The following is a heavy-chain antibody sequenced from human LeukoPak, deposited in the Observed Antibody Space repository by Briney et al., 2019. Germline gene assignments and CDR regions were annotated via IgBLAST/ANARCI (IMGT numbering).Heavy chain of an antibody. CDR1: GYTFTSYG. V-gene: IGHV1-69*13. CDR2: IIPIFGTA. D-gene: IGHD5-12*01. CDR3: SQYSGYDFHYGMDV. Sequence: SVKVSCKASGYTFTSYGISWVRQAPGQGLEWMGGIIPIFGTANYAQKFQGRVTITADESTSTAYMELSSLRSEDTAVYYCSQYSGYDFHYGMDVWGQGTTVTVSS. J-gene: IGHJ6*02.